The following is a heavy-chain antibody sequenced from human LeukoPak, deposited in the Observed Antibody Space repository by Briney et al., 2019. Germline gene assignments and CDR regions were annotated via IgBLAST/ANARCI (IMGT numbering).Heavy chain of an antibody. J-gene: IGHJ6*03. V-gene: IGHV4-61*02. Sequence: SQTLSLTCTVSGGSISSGSYCWSWIRQPAGTGLEWLGRIYTSGSTNYNPSLKSRVTISVDTSKDQFSLKLSSVTAADTAVYYCARDPEPPYYDFWSGYYRDYHYMDVWGKGTTVTVSS. CDR3: ARDPEPPYYDFWSGYYRDYHYMDV. D-gene: IGHD3-3*01. CDR1: GGSISSGSYC. CDR2: IYTSGST.